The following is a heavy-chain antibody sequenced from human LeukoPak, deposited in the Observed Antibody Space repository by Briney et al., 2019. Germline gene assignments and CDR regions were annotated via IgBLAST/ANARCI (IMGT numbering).Heavy chain of an antibody. V-gene: IGHV4-59*08. CDR2: IYYSGST. Sequence: PSETLSLTCTVSGGSISSYHWSWIRQPPGKGLEWIGYIYYSGSTNYNPSLKSRVTISVDTSKNQFSLKLSSVTAADTAVYYCASFHSSGWYRYFQHWGQGTLVTVSS. J-gene: IGHJ1*01. CDR3: ASFHSSGWYRYFQH. D-gene: IGHD6-19*01. CDR1: GGSISSYH.